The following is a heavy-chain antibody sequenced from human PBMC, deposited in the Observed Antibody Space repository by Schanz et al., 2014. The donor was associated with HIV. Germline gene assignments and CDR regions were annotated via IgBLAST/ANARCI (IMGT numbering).Heavy chain of an antibody. CDR1: GFMFSSYA. CDR2: ISYDGSNK. V-gene: IGHV3-30-3*01. CDR3: AKVKRFYFDNSGRLDY. D-gene: IGHD3-22*01. J-gene: IGHJ4*02. Sequence: VQLVESGGDLIQPGKSLRLSCAASGFMFSSYAFHWVRQAPGKGLEWVAVISYDGSNKYYADSVKGRSTISRDNSENTLYVQMNSLRPEDTAVYYCAKVKRFYFDNSGRLDYWGQGTLVIVSS.